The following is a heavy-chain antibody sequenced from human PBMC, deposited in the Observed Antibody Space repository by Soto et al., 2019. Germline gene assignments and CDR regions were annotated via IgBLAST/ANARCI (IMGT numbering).Heavy chain of an antibody. D-gene: IGHD3-3*01. V-gene: IGHV1-69*13. CDR2: IIPIFGTA. CDR1: GGTFSSYA. Sequence: SVKVSCKASGGTFSSYAISWVRQAPGQGLEWMGGIIPIFGTANYAQKFQGRVTITADESTSTAYMELSSLRSEDTAVYYCARVSEGDFWAYYYYGMDVWGQGTTVTVSS. CDR3: ARVSEGDFWAYYYYGMDV. J-gene: IGHJ6*02.